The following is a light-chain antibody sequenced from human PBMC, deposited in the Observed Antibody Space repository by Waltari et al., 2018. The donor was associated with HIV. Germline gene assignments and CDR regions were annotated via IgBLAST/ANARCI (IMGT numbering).Light chain of an antibody. CDR3: QQRSNRPPKYT. J-gene: IGKJ2*01. CDR1: QSISSS. Sequence: EIVLAQSPGTLSLSPGERATLSCRASQSISSSLAWYQQKPGRAPRLLIYDASNRATGIPARFSGSGSGTDFTLTISSLGPEDFAVYYCQQRSNRPPKYTFGQGTKLEIK. CDR2: DAS. V-gene: IGKV3-11*01.